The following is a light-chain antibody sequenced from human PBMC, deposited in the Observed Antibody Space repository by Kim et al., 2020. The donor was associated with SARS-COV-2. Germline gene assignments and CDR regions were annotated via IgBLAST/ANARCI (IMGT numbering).Light chain of an antibody. CDR2: DAS. Sequence: ASVGDRVTITCRASRGIGGWLAWYQQKPGKAPKLLIYDASSVESGVPSRFSGSGSGTEFTLTISSLQPDDSATYYCQHHSTYPIAFGQGTRLEIK. J-gene: IGKJ5*01. CDR1: RGIGGW. CDR3: QHHSTYPIA. V-gene: IGKV1-5*01.